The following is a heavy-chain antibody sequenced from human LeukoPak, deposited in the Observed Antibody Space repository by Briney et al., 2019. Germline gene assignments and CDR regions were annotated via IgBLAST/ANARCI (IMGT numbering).Heavy chain of an antibody. Sequence: GASVKVSCKASGYSFTNYGISWVRQAPGQGLEWMGWISAYNGNTNYAQKLQGRVTMTTDTSTSTAYMELRSLRSDDTAVYYCARDRRRGPFDYWGQGTLVTVSS. CDR1: GYSFTNYG. CDR3: ARDRRRGPFDY. CDR2: ISAYNGNT. D-gene: IGHD3/OR15-3a*01. V-gene: IGHV1-18*01. J-gene: IGHJ4*02.